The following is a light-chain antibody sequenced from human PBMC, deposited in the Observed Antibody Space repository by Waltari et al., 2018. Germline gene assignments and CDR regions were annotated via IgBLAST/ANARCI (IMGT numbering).Light chain of an antibody. Sequence: EIVLTQSPATLSLSPGERATLSCRASQSVSSYLAWYQQKPGQAPRLLMYDASNRATGVPARFSGSGSGTDFTLTISSLEPEDFAVYYCHQRSNWPLTFGGGTNVEIE. CDR3: HQRSNWPLT. CDR2: DAS. V-gene: IGKV3-11*01. J-gene: IGKJ4*01. CDR1: QSVSSY.